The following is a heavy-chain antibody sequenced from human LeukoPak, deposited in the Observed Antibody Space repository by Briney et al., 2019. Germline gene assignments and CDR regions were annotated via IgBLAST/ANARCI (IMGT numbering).Heavy chain of an antibody. J-gene: IGHJ5*02. CDR2: IYYSGST. CDR1: GGSISSVTW. Sequence: SGTLSLTCAVSGGSISSVTWWSWVRQPPGKGLEWIGYIYYSGSTYYNPSLKSRVTISVDTSKNQFSLKLSSVTAADTAVYYCARVGWGPLFDPWGQGTLVTVSS. D-gene: IGHD6-19*01. CDR3: ARVGWGPLFDP. V-gene: IGHV4-30-4*01.